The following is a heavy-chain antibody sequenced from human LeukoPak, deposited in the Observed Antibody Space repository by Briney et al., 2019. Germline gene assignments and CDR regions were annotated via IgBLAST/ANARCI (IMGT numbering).Heavy chain of an antibody. J-gene: IGHJ4*02. CDR3: AKDSQYYDFWSGYYTVRYFDY. V-gene: IGHV3-33*06. Sequence: GGSLRLSCAASGFAFSSYGMHWVRQAPGKGLEWVAVIWYDGSNKYYADSVKGRFTISRDNSKNTLYLQMNSLRAEDTAVYYCAKDSQYYDFWSGYYTVRYFDYWGQGTLVTVSS. CDR2: IWYDGSNK. D-gene: IGHD3-3*01. CDR1: GFAFSSYG.